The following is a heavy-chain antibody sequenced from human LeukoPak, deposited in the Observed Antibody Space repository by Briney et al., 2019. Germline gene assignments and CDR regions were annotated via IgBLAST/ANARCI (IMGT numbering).Heavy chain of an antibody. Sequence: GSLRLSCAASGFTFSSYSMNWVRQAPGKGLEWVSSISSSSSYIYYADSVKGRFTISRDNAKNPLYLQMNSLRAEDTAVYYCASFGIGYDPGFDYWGQGTLVTVSS. J-gene: IGHJ4*02. CDR2: ISSSSSYI. V-gene: IGHV3-21*01. D-gene: IGHD1-26*01. CDR1: GFTFSSYS. CDR3: ASFGIGYDPGFDY.